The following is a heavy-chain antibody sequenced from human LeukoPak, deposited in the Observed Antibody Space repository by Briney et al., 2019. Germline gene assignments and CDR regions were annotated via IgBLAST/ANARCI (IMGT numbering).Heavy chain of an antibody. CDR2: IKSKTDGGTT. V-gene: IGHV3-15*01. Sequence: PGGSLRLSCAASGFTFSSYWMSWVRQAPGKGLEWVGRIKSKTDGGTTDYAAPVKGRFTISRDDSKNTLYLQMNSLKTEDTAVYYCTTSDHSSGYPSDFDYWGQGTLVTVSS. CDR3: TTSDHSSGYPSDFDY. J-gene: IGHJ4*02. CDR1: GFTFSSYW. D-gene: IGHD3-22*01.